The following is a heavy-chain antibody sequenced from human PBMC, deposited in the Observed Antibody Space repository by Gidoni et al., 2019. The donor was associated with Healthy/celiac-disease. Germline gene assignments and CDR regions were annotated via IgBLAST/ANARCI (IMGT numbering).Heavy chain of an antibody. CDR2: ISYDGSNK. V-gene: IGHV3-30-3*01. J-gene: IGHJ4*02. CDR1: GLAFSSYA. CDR3: AREGEDSSSSEIDY. Sequence: QVQLVESGGGVVQPGRSLRLSGGAAGLAFSSYAMHWVRQAPGKVLEWVAVISYDGSNKYYADSVKGRFTICRDNSKNTLYLQMNSLRAEDTAVYYCAREGEDSSSSEIDYWGQGTLVTVSS. D-gene: IGHD6-6*01.